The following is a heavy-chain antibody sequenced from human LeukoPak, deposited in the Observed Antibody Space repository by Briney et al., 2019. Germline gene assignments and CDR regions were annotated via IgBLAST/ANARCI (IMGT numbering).Heavy chain of an antibody. CDR1: GYTFTGYG. V-gene: IGHV1-18*01. CDR2: IGAYNGST. CDR3: ARADSGGYYVAYWY. J-gene: IGHJ4*02. D-gene: IGHD3-22*01. Sequence: ASVKVSCKASGYTFTGYGIIWGRQAPGQGLEWLGWIGAYNGSTKNPQMFQGRVTVTTDTSTSTAYMELRSLRSDDTAVYYCARADSGGYYVAYWYWGQGTLVTVSS.